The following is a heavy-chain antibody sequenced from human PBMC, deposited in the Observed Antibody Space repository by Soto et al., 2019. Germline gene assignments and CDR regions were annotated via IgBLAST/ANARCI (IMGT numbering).Heavy chain of an antibody. D-gene: IGHD6-19*01. V-gene: IGHV3-53*01. CDR3: ASGSVSGARFFDC. J-gene: IGHJ4*02. Sequence: GGSLRLSCAASGFTVSSNYMTWVRQAPGKGLEWVSVIYSGGTTYYADSVKGRFTISRDNSKNTLHLQLNSLRIEDTAVYYCASGSVSGARFFDCWGQGALVTVSS. CDR2: IYSGGTT. CDR1: GFTVSSNY.